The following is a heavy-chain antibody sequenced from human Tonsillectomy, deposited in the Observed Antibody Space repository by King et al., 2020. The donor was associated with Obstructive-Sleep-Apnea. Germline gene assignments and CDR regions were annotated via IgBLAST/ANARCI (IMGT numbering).Heavy chain of an antibody. V-gene: IGHV3-21*01. CDR2: ISSSSTYI. J-gene: IGHJ2*01. Sequence: VQLVESGGGLVKPGGSLRLSCAASGFTFSRYRMNWVRQAPGKGLEWVSFISSSSTYIYYADSVKGRFTISRDNARNSLYLQMNSLRTEDTAVYYCARASWRNCGGDCYSIGWYFDLWGRGTLVTVSS. CDR3: ARASWRNCGGDCYSIGWYFDL. CDR1: GFTFSRYR. D-gene: IGHD2-21*02.